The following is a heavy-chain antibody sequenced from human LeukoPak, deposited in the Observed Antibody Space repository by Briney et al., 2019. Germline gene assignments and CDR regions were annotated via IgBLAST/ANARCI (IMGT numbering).Heavy chain of an antibody. CDR2: ISDNGSNK. CDR1: GFSVSNNY. CDR3: ATRASGAFDF. V-gene: IGHV3-30-3*01. Sequence: GGSLRLSCAASGFSVSNNYMSWVRQAPGKGLEWVALISDNGSNKYYTNSVKGRFTISRDNSKNTLYLQMNSLRAEDTAVYYCATRASGAFDFWGQGTMVIVS. J-gene: IGHJ3*01.